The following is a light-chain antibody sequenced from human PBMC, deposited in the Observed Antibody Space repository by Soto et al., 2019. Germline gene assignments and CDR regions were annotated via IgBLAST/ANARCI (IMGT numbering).Light chain of an antibody. CDR2: INN. Sequence: QSVLTQPPSASGTPGQRVTISCFGSSSNIGSNTVNWYQQLPGPAPKLLIYINNQRPSGVPDRFSGSKSGTSASLAISGLQSVDEADYYSATWDDSLNGRVFGGGTKLTVL. V-gene: IGLV1-44*01. J-gene: IGLJ3*02. CDR3: ATWDDSLNGRV. CDR1: SSNIGSNT.